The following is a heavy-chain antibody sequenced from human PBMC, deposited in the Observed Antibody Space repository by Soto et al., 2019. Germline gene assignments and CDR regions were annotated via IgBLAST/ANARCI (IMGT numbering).Heavy chain of an antibody. J-gene: IGHJ3*02. Sequence: QVQLVESGGDVVQPGRSLRLSCAASGFTFSSYGMHWVRQAPGKGLEWVAVIWYDGSNKYYADSVKGRFTISRDNSKNTLYLQMNSLRAEDTAVYYCARGGRPVLGAFDIWGQGTMVTVSS. CDR3: ARGGRPVLGAFDI. D-gene: IGHD3-16*01. V-gene: IGHV3-33*01. CDR2: IWYDGSNK. CDR1: GFTFSSYG.